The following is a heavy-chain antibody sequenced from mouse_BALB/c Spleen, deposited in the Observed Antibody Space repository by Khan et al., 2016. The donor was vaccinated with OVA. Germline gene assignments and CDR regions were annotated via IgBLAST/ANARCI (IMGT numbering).Heavy chain of an antibody. J-gene: IGHJ4*01. V-gene: IGHV14-3*02. CDR1: GFNIKDTY. Sequence: VQLKQSGAELVKPGASVKLSCTASGFNIKDTYMHWVKQRPEQGLEWIGRIDPANGNTKYDPKFQGKATITADTSSNTAYLQLSSLTSEDTAVYYYARSSAYDRYRYAMDYWGQGTSVTVSS. D-gene: IGHD2-14*01. CDR2: IDPANGNT. CDR3: ARSSAYDRYRYAMDY.